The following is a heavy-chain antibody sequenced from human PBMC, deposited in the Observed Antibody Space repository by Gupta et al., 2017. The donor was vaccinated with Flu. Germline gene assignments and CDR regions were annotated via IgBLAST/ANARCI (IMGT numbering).Heavy chain of an antibody. V-gene: IGHV3-74*01. Sequence: GLMWVSRINSDGSTTSYADSVKGRFTISRDNAKNTLYLQMNSLRAEDTAVYYCARESTSSFRFTVYYYGMDVWGQGTTITVSS. CDR3: ARESTSSFRFTVYYYGMDV. J-gene: IGHJ6*02. D-gene: IGHD6-6*01. CDR2: INSDGSTT.